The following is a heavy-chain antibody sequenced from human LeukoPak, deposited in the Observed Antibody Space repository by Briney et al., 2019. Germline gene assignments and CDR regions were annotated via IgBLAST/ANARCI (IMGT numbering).Heavy chain of an antibody. J-gene: IGHJ3*02. CDR3: ARRPLAHYAFDI. Sequence: SETLSLTCTVSGGSISSSSYYWGWIRQPPGKGLEWIGSIYYSGSTYYNPSLKSRVTISVDTSKNQFSLKLSSVTAADTAVYYCARRPLAHYAFDIWGQGTMVTVSS. CDR1: GGSISSSSYY. CDR2: IYYSGST. V-gene: IGHV4-39*01.